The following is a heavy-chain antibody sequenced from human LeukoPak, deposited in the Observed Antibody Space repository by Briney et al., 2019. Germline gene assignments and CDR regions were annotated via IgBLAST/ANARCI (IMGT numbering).Heavy chain of an antibody. CDR3: AKDRRQQLLILDY. CDR1: GFTFNNYW. CDR2: IKPDGSER. D-gene: IGHD6-13*01. V-gene: IGHV3-7*01. J-gene: IGHJ4*02. Sequence: GGSLRLSCAASGFTFNNYWMSWVRQAPGKGLEWVANIKPDGSERYYLDSVKGRFTISRDNAKTSVYLQMNSLRAEDTAVYYCAKDRRQQLLILDYWGQGTLATVSS.